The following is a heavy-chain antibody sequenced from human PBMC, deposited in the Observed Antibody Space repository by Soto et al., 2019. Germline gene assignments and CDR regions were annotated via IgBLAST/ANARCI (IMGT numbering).Heavy chain of an antibody. J-gene: IGHJ5*02. V-gene: IGHV4-59*01. CDR3: ARAGGSSSWPNWFDI. CDR2: IYYSGST. CDR1: GCSISSYS. Sequence: WETLSLTCPVSGCSISSYSWRWIRQPPGKGLEWIGYIYYSGSTKYNPSLKSRVTISVDTSKNQFSLKLSSVTAADTAVYYCARAGGSSSWPNWFDIWGQGTLVTGSS. D-gene: IGHD6-13*01.